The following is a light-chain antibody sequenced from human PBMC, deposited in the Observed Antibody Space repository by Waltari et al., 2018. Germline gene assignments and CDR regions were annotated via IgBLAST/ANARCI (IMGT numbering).Light chain of an antibody. CDR1: TSNIGNNY. V-gene: IGLV1-51*02. CDR3: GTWDNTLSAV. J-gene: IGLJ2*01. CDR2: GND. Sequence: QSVLTQPPSVSAAPGQKVSIPCSGSTSNIGNNYVSWYQQFPGEAPKVLIYGNDKRTTGIPDRFSGSKSGTSATLDITGLQTGDEAVYYCGTWDNTLSAVFGGGTKVTVL.